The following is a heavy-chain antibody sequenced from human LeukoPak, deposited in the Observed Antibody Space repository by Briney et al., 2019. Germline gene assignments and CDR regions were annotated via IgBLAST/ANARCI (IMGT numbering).Heavy chain of an antibody. CDR1: GGTFSTYA. J-gene: IGHJ6*03. CDR3: ASFYCRNSDCYGGYYYMDV. D-gene: IGHD2-21*02. CDR2: IIPIFRTT. Sequence: SVKVSCKASGGTFSTYAISWVRQAPGQGLEWMGGIIPIFRTTNYAQKFQGRVTITADESTSTAYMGLSSLRSDDTAVYFCASFYCRNSDCYGGYYYMDVWGKGTTVTVSS. V-gene: IGHV1-69*13.